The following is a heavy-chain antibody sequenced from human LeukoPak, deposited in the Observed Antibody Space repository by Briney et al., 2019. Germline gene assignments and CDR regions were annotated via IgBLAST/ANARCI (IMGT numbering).Heavy chain of an antibody. CDR2: VDHTGST. V-gene: IGHV4-59*01. J-gene: IGHJ4*02. D-gene: IGHD6-19*01. CDR1: DDSITMYY. Sequence: SETLSLTCSVSDDSITMYYWTWIRQPPGKGLEWIGYVDHTGSTNFNPSLNGRVSISRDTTKNLFSLRLRSVTAADTAVYYCARDSALAQAVMFDYWGQGKLVTVSS. CDR3: ARDSALAQAVMFDY.